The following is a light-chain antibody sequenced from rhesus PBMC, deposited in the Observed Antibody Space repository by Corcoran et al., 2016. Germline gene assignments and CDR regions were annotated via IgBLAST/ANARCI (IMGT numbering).Light chain of an antibody. V-gene: IGLV2-38*01. J-gene: IGLJ1*01. CDR3: CTYRMGGTYM. Sequence: QSALTQPPSVSKSLGQSVTISCTGSYSDIGAFNGVSWYQQPSGTAPRLLIYDVTKRPSGISNRFSGSKSGNTASLTISGLQAEDEAAYYCCTYRMGGTYMFGGGTRLTVL. CDR2: DVT. CDR1: YSDIGAFNG.